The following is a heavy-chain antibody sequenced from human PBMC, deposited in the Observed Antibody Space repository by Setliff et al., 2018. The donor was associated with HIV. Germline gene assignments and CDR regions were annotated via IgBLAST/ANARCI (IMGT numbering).Heavy chain of an antibody. CDR2: IIPIFDTT. J-gene: IGHJ3*01. Sequence: SVKVSCKASGGTFENYAISWVRQAPGQGLEWMGKIIPIFDTTIYAAKFQGRITNSADKSTATAYLEMNSLRSEDSAIYYCARLIPSAYFGPRQDAFDVWGQGAMVTVSS. V-gene: IGHV1-69*06. D-gene: IGHD2-21*01. CDR1: GGTFENYA. CDR3: ARLIPSAYFGPRQDAFDV.